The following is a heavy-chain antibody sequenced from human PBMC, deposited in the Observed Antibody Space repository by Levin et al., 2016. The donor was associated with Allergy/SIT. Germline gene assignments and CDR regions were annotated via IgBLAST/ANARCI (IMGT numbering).Heavy chain of an antibody. J-gene: IGHJ4*02. V-gene: IGHV1-2*02. D-gene: IGHD3-22*01. CDR3: ARDQEWYYYDSSGYPFDY. Sequence: WVRQAPGQSLEWMGWINPNSGGTNYAQKFQGRVTMTRDTSISTAYMELSRLRSDDTAVYYCARDQEWYYYDSSGYPFDYWGQGTLVTVSS. CDR2: INPNSGGT.